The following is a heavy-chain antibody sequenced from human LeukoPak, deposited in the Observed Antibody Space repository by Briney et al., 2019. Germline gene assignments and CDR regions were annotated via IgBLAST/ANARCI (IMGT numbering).Heavy chain of an antibody. CDR2: LYSGGST. CDR3: AIKTTALDKHYFDY. D-gene: IGHD4-17*01. Sequence: SETLSLTCTVSGDSSSTYYWGWLRRPPGKGLEWIGSLYSGGSTYYNPSLKSRVTISLDTSKNHFSLKLSSVTAADTAVYYCAIKTTALDKHYFDYWGQGALLTVSS. CDR1: GDSSSTYY. V-gene: IGHV4-39*02. J-gene: IGHJ4*02.